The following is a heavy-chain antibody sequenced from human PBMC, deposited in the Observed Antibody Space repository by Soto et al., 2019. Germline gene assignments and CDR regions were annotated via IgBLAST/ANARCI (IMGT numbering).Heavy chain of an antibody. Sequence: SETLSLTCTVSGGSISGYYWSWLRQPPGKGLEWIGYIYNIGSTNYNPSLRSRVTMSMDTSNNQVSLQLNSVTPDDTAVYYCVRLIGNSWLDTWGQGTLVTVSS. CDR1: GGSISGYY. CDR2: IYNIGST. CDR3: VRLIGNSWLDT. J-gene: IGHJ5*02. V-gene: IGHV4-59*08.